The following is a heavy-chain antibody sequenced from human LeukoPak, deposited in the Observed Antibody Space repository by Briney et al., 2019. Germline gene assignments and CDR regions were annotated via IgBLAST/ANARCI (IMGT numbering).Heavy chain of an antibody. V-gene: IGHV3-53*01. D-gene: IGHD5-24*01. J-gene: IGHJ4*02. CDR2: IYSGGST. CDR3: ARLEMATITFDY. CDR1: GFTFSSNY. Sequence: GGSLRLSCAASGFTFSSNYMSWVRQAPGKGLEWVSVIYSGGSTYYVDSVKGRFTISRDNSKNTLYLQMNSLRAEDTAVYYCARLEMATITFDYWGQGTLVTVSS.